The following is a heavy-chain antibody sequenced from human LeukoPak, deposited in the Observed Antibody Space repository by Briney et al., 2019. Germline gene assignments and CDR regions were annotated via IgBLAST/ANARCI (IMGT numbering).Heavy chain of an antibody. CDR3: ARPAAADPTTNWFDP. CDR1: GGSISSYY. D-gene: IGHD6-13*01. V-gene: IGHV4-4*07. Sequence: PSETLSLTCTVSGGSISSYYWSWIRQPAGKGLEWIGRIYTSGSTNYNPSLKSRVTISVDTSKNQFSLKLSSVTAADTAVYYCARPAAADPTTNWFDPWGQGTLVTVSS. J-gene: IGHJ5*02. CDR2: IYTSGST.